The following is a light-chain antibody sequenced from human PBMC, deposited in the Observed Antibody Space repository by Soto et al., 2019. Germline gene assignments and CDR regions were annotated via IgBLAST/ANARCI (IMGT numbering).Light chain of an antibody. CDR2: EVS. CDR3: SSYTSSSTYV. J-gene: IGLJ1*01. CDR1: SSDVGGYNY. Sequence: QSALTQPASVSGSPGQSITMSCTGTSSDVGGYNYVSWSQQHPGKAPQLMIYEVSKRPSGVSNGFSGSKSGNTASLTISGLQAEDEADYYCSSYTSSSTYVFGIGTKVTVL. V-gene: IGLV2-14*01.